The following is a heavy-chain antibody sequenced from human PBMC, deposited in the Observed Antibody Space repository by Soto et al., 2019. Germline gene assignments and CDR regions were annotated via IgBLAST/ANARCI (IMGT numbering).Heavy chain of an antibody. V-gene: IGHV4-59*01. Sequence: PSETLSLTCTVSGGAFSNNYWRWIRQPPGKGLEWIGYIYYSGTTNYNPSLESRVTMSVDTSKNQFSLKLSSVTAADTAVYYCARDLWGYCGTDCYPLDVWGQGTTVTVS. D-gene: IGHD2-21*02. J-gene: IGHJ6*02. CDR1: GGAFSNNY. CDR2: IYYSGTT. CDR3: ARDLWGYCGTDCYPLDV.